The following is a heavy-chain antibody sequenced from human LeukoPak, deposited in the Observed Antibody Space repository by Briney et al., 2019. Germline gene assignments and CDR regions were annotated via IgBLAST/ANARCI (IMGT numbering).Heavy chain of an antibody. CDR1: GFTFSSYA. J-gene: IGHJ6*01. CDR3: AKQSNNFWDDYTVPPGYGMDV. D-gene: IGHD3-16*01. Sequence: PGGSLRLSCSASGFTFSSYAMSWVRQAPGKGLEWVSGISASGGTTFYADSVKGRFTISRDNSKNTLYLQMNGLRAEDTAVYYCAKQSNNFWDDYTVPPGYGMDVWGQGTTVIVSA. V-gene: IGHV3-23*01. CDR2: ISASGGTT.